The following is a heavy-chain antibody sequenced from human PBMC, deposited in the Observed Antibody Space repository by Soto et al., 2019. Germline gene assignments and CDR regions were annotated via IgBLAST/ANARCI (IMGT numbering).Heavy chain of an antibody. Sequence: EVQLLESGGGLVQPGGSLRLSCAASGFTFSSYTMSWVRQAPGKGLEWVSAISGSGGSTYYADSAKGRFTISRDNSKNTVYLQMTSLRAEDTAVYYCAKRFSMGGDFYFDYWGQGTLVTVSS. CDR1: GFTFSSYT. D-gene: IGHD4-17*01. J-gene: IGHJ4*02. CDR3: AKRFSMGGDFYFDY. CDR2: ISGSGGST. V-gene: IGHV3-23*01.